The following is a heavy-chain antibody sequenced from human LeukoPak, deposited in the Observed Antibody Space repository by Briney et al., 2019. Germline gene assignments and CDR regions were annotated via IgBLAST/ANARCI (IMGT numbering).Heavy chain of an antibody. D-gene: IGHD3-22*01. J-gene: IGHJ3*02. CDR2: MNPNSGNT. CDR1: GNIVTHYE. V-gene: IGHV1-8*01. Sequence: GASVKVSCKASGNIVTHYEINWVRQATGQGLEWMGWMNPNSGNTGYAQKFQGRVTITRNTSISTAYMELSSLRSEDTAVYYCATTYYYDSSGYSDAFDIWGQGTMVTVSS. CDR3: ATTYYYDSSGYSDAFDI.